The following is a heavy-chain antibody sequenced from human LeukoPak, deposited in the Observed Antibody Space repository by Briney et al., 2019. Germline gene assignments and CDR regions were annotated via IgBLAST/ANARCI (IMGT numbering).Heavy chain of an antibody. D-gene: IGHD6-13*01. CDR1: GFTFSSYS. Sequence: SGGSLRLSCAASGFTFSSYSMNWARQAPGKGLEWVSSISSSSSYIYYADSLKGRFTISRDNAKNSLSLQLYSLRAEDTAVYYCARAEGDSSSWYRYWGQGTLVTVSS. J-gene: IGHJ4*02. CDR3: ARAEGDSSSWYRY. V-gene: IGHV3-21*01. CDR2: ISSSSSYI.